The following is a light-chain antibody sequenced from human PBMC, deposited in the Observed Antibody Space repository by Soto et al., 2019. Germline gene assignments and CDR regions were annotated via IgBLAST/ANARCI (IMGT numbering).Light chain of an antibody. CDR3: CSDAGSDV. V-gene: IGLV2-11*01. CDR1: SSDVGGYNY. J-gene: IGLJ1*01. Sequence: QSALTQPRSVSGSPGQSVTISCTGTSSDVGGYNYVSWYQQHPGKAPKLMIYDVSKRPSGVPDRFSGSKSGNTASLTISGLQGEDEADYYCCSDAGSDVFGTGTKLTVL. CDR2: DVS.